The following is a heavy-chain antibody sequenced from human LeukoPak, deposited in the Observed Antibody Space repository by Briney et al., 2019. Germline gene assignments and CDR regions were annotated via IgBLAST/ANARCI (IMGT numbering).Heavy chain of an antibody. CDR1: RGSFSGYY. Sequence: SETLSLTCAVYRGSFSGYYWSWIRQPPGKGLEWIGEIHHSGSTNYNPSLKSRVTISVDTSKNQFSLKLNSMTAADTAVYYCARLVRDTATGYWYFDLWGRGTLVTVSS. D-gene: IGHD5-18*01. CDR2: IHHSGST. V-gene: IGHV4-34*01. J-gene: IGHJ2*01. CDR3: ARLVRDTATGYWYFDL.